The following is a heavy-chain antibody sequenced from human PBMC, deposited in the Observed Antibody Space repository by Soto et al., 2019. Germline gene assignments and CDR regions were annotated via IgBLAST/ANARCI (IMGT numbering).Heavy chain of an antibody. CDR1: GGYFSGYY. J-gene: IGHJ5*02. CDR2: INHSGST. D-gene: IGHD3-22*01. Sequence: SETLSLTYAVYGGYFSGYYWSWIRQPPGKGLEWIGEINHSGSTNYNPSLKSRVTISVDTSKNQFSLKLSSVTAADTAVYYCARGYDSSGYYYLNWFDPWGQGTLVTLSS. CDR3: ARGYDSSGYYYLNWFDP. V-gene: IGHV4-34*01.